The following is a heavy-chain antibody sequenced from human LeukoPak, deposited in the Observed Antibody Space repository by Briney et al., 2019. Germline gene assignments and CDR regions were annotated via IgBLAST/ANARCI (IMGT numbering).Heavy chain of an antibody. J-gene: IGHJ4*02. Sequence: PSETLSLTCTVSGGSISSYYWSWIRQPPGKGLEWIGYIYYSGSTNYNPSLKSRVTISVDTSKNQFSLKLSSVTAADTAVYYCARDLINYYDSSGFDYWGQGTLVTVSS. V-gene: IGHV4-59*12. CDR3: ARDLINYYDSSGFDY. CDR2: IYYSGST. CDR1: GGSISSYY. D-gene: IGHD3-22*01.